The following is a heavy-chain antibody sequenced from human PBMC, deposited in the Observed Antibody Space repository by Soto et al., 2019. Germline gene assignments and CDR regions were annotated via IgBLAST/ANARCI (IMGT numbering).Heavy chain of an antibody. Sequence: SVKVSCKASGDTFSSYAISWVRQAPGQGLEWMGGIIPIFGTANYAQKFQGRVTITADESRSTACMEVSSLRSEDTPVYYCAGGYCSSSSCYSLEYWGQGPLVTVSS. D-gene: IGHD2-2*01. CDR3: AGGYCSSSSCYSLEY. V-gene: IGHV1-69*13. CDR2: IIPIFGTA. J-gene: IGHJ4*02. CDR1: GDTFSSYA.